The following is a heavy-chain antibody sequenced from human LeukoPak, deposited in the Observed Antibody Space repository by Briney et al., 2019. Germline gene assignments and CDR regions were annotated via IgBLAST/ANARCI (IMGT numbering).Heavy chain of an antibody. CDR2: INHSGST. CDR1: AGSFSGYY. V-gene: IGHV4-34*01. Sequence: SETLSLTCAVYAGSFSGYYWSWIRQPPGKGLEWIGEINHSGSTNYNPSLKSRVTISVDTSKNQFSLRLSSVTASDTAVYYCARHGPYYYGSGSYSSDWYFDLWGRGTLVTVSS. J-gene: IGHJ2*01. CDR3: ARHGPYYYGSGSYSSDWYFDL. D-gene: IGHD3-10*01.